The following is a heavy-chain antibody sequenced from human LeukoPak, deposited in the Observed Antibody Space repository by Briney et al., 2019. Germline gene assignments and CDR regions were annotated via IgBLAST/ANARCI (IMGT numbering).Heavy chain of an antibody. D-gene: IGHD3-3*01. V-gene: IGHV4-59*01. CDR1: GGSISSYY. CDR2: IYYSGST. CDR3: ARGVLRFLEWLPPGAFDI. Sequence: SETLSLTCTASGGSISSYYWSWLRQPPGKGLEGVGYIYYSGSTNYNPSLKSRVTISVDPSENQFSLKLSSVTAADTAVYYCARGVLRFLEWLPPGAFDIWGQGTMVTVSS. J-gene: IGHJ3*02.